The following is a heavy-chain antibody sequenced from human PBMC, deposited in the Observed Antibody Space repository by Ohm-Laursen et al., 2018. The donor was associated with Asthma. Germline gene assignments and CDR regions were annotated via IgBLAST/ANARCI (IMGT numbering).Heavy chain of an antibody. Sequence: GTLSLTCTVSGGSISSYYWSWIRQPPGKGLEWIGYICYSGSTNYNPSLKSRVTISVDTSKNQFSLKLSSVTASDTAVYYCARGLGGTTISYYFDYWGQGTLVTVSS. D-gene: IGHD4-17*01. J-gene: IGHJ4*02. CDR3: ARGLGGTTISYYFDY. V-gene: IGHV4-59*01. CDR1: GGSISSYY. CDR2: ICYSGST.